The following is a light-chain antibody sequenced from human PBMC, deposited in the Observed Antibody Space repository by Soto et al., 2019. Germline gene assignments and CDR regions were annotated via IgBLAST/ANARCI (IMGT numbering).Light chain of an antibody. CDR1: QTISSS. CDR3: QQYRSFWT. J-gene: IGKJ1*01. CDR2: KAS. V-gene: IGKV1-5*03. Sequence: DIQMTQSPSTLSASVGDRVTITCRASQTISSSLAWYQQKPGKAPNLLIYKASSLESGVPSRFSGSGSGTEFTLTISSVQDDDFATYYCQQYRSFWTFGQGTKVEIK.